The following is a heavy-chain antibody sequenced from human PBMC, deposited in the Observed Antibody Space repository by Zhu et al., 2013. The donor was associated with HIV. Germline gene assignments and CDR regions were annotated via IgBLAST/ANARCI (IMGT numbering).Heavy chain of an antibody. CDR3: ARAESYGYYYYYGMDV. V-gene: IGHV1-3*01. CDR1: GYTFTS. J-gene: IGHJ6*02. Sequence: QVQLVQSGAEVKKPGASVKVSCKASGYTFTSLHWVRQAPGQSLEWMGWINAANGNTKYSQKFQGRVTITGDTSASTAYMELSSLRSEDTAVYYCARAESYGYYYYYGMDVWGQGTTVTVSS. D-gene: IGHD3-10*01. CDR2: INAANGNT.